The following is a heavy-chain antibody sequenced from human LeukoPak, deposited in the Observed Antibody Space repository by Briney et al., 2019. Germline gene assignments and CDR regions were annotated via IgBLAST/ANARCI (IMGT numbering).Heavy chain of an antibody. J-gene: IGHJ4*02. D-gene: IGHD4-17*01. CDR2: ISHDESQT. CDR3: ARDDSPVTTWLDY. V-gene: IGHV3-30*03. CDR1: GFTFSNFD. Sequence: GGSLRLSCAASGFTFSNFDMHWVRQAPGEGLEWVAVISHDESQTKYGDSVRGRFTISRDNSKNTLYLQINSLRAEDTAVYYCARDDSPVTTWLDYWGQGTLVTVSS.